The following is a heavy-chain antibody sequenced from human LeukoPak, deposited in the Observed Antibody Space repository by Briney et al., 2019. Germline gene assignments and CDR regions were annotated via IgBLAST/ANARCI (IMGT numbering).Heavy chain of an antibody. Sequence: GGSLRLSCAASGFTFNNFALGWVRQAPEKGLEWVATIIGRGGSSSHAASVKGRFTISRDNSNNTLYLHMSSLRADDTAVYYCAKHPGPYGGNPFNSWGLGMLVTVSS. CDR1: GFTFNNFA. D-gene: IGHD4-23*01. J-gene: IGHJ4*02. V-gene: IGHV3-23*01. CDR3: AKHPGPYGGNPFNS. CDR2: IIGRGGSS.